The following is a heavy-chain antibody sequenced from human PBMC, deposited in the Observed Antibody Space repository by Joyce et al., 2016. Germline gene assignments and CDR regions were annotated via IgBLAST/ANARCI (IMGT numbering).Heavy chain of an antibody. J-gene: IGHJ4*02. CDR2: ISRGGDIT. D-gene: IGHD2-2*01. V-gene: IGHV3-23*01. CDR1: GFTFTDYA. CDR3: VKEYQYQLLLFDC. Sequence: EVRLLESGGGLKRPGGSLRLSCEASGFTFTDYAMSWIRQAPGEGLEWVAAISRGGDITYYADSVEGRCTISRDNSKSTLYLEINSLSAEDTAVYYCVKEYQYQLLLFDCWGQGTLVSVSS.